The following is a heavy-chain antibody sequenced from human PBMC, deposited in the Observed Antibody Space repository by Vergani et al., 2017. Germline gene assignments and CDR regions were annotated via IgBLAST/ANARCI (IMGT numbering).Heavy chain of an antibody. CDR3: YTDYHDY. J-gene: IGHJ4*02. V-gene: IGHV3-15*01. Sequence: VQLVESGGGLVKPGGSLRLSCAASGFTFSDFSMSWVRQAPGKGLEWIGRIRSKNDGGTADYAAPLKGRFTISRDDSKDSAFLLVNNLKTEDTAVYFCYTDYHDYWGQGTRVTVSS. D-gene: IGHD2-2*02. CDR1: GFTFSDFS. CDR2: IRSKNDGGTA.